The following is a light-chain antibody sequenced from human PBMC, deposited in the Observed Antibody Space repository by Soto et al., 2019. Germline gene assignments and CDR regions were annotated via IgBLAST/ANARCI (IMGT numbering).Light chain of an antibody. CDR1: QDISNY. CDR3: QQYDNLPLT. CDR2: DAS. J-gene: IGKJ4*01. Sequence: DIKMTQSPSSLSASVVYIFTITCQASQDISNYLNWYQQKPGKAPKLLIYDASNLETGVPSRFSGSGSGTDFTFTISSLQPEDIATYYCQQYDNLPLTFGGGTKVDIK. V-gene: IGKV1-33*01.